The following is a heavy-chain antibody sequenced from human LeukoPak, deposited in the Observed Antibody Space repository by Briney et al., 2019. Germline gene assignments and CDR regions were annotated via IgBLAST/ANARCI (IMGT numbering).Heavy chain of an antibody. CDR1: GYTFTSYG. V-gene: IGHV1-18*01. Sequence: GASVKVSCKASGYTFTSYGISWVRQAPGQGLEWMGWISAYNGNTNYAQKLQGRVTMTTDTSTSTAYMELRNLRSDDTAVYYCAREGRADQLYYYYYMDVWGKGTTVTVSS. D-gene: IGHD1-1*01. CDR2: ISAYNGNT. J-gene: IGHJ6*03. CDR3: AREGRADQLYYYYYMDV.